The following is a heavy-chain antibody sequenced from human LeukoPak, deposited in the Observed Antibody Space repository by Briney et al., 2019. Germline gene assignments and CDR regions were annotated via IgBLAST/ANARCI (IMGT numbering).Heavy chain of an antibody. CDR1: GFTFDDYA. D-gene: IGHD5-12*01. CDR3: AKAVSRGGSFDY. Sequence: PGGSLRLPCAASGFTFDDYAMHWVRQAPGKGLEWVSGISWNSGSIGYADSVKGRFTISRDNAKNSLYLQMNSLRAEDTALYYCAKAVSRGGSFDYWGQGTLVTVSS. J-gene: IGHJ4*02. CDR2: ISWNSGSI. V-gene: IGHV3-9*01.